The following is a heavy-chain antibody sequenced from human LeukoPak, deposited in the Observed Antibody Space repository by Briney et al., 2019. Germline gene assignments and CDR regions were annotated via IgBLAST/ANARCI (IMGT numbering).Heavy chain of an antibody. J-gene: IGHJ4*02. V-gene: IGHV3-9*01. CDR1: GFTFSSYE. Sequence: GGSLRLSCAASGFTFSSYEMNWVRQAPGKGLEWVSGISWNSGGIGYADSVRGRFTISRDNGKNSLYLQLNSLRAEDTALYYCAKGNTYYYGSGSSNGGYFDYWGQGTLVTVSS. CDR3: AKGNTYYYGSGSSNGGYFDY. CDR2: ISWNSGGI. D-gene: IGHD3-10*01.